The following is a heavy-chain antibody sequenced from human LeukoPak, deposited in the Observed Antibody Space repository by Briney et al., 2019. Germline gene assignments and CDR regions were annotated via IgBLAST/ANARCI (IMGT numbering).Heavy chain of an antibody. J-gene: IGHJ4*02. CDR3: AKAFGGYDYFDY. CDR1: GFTFSTYG. CDR2: IRYDGSDK. Sequence: PGGSLRLSCAASGFTFSTYGMHWVRQAPGKGLEWVGFIRYDGSDKYYADSVKGRFTMSRDNSKNTLYLQMKSLRAGDTAVYYCAKAFGGYDYFDYWGQGTLVTVSS. D-gene: IGHD5-12*01. V-gene: IGHV3-30*02.